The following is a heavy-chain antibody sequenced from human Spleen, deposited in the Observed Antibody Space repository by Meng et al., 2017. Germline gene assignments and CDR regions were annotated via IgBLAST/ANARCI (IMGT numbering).Heavy chain of an antibody. CDR3: ARVPRGLGRQYGMDV. V-gene: IGHV3-48*03. CDR2: ISSSGSTI. CDR1: GFTFSSYE. Sequence: GESLKISCAASGFTFSSYEMNWVRQAPGKGLEWVSYISSSGSTIYYADSVKGRFTISRDNAKNSLYLQMNSLRAEDTAVYYCARVPRGLGRQYGMDVWGQGTTVTVSS. D-gene: IGHD3-10*01. J-gene: IGHJ6*02.